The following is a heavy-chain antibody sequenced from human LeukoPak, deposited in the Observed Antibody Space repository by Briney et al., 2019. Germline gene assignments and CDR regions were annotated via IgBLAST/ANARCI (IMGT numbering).Heavy chain of an antibody. J-gene: IGHJ5*02. V-gene: IGHV4-31*03. CDR1: GVSISSGGYY. D-gene: IGHD6-6*01. CDR3: ARGPDSSSSNWFDP. Sequence: PSQTLSLTCTVSGVSISSGGYYWSWIRQHPGKGLEWIGYIYYSGSTYYNPSLKSRVTISVDTSKNQFSLKLSSVTAADTAVYYCARGPDSSSSNWFDPWGQGTLVTVSS. CDR2: IYYSGST.